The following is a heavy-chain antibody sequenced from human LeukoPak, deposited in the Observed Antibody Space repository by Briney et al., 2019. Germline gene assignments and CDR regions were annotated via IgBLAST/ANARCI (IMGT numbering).Heavy chain of an antibody. V-gene: IGHV3-72*01. Sequence: GGSRRRSCAASGFTFSDHYMEWVRQAPGKGLEWVGRTRNKANSYTTEYAASVKGRFTISRDDSKNSLYLQMNSLKTEDTAVYYCARAFGLEPVWGQGTLVTVSS. CDR3: ARAFGLEPV. CDR1: GFTFSDHY. J-gene: IGHJ4*02. D-gene: IGHD3/OR15-3a*01. CDR2: TRNKANSYTT.